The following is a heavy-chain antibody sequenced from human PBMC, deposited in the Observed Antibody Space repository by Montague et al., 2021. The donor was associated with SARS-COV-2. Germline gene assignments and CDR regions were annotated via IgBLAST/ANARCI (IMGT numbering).Heavy chain of an antibody. CDR3: VRDTGSAQAGFDA. CDR1: GDSVWSNTAA. V-gene: IGHV6-1*01. D-gene: IGHD4-17*01. J-gene: IGHJ4*02. CDR2: TNYRSKWTS. Sequence: CAISGDSVWSNTAAWKWIRQSPSGGLEWLGRTNYRSKWTSDYATXVEGRISIDPDTSKNQFFLHLRSVTPEDTGVYYCVRDTGSAQAGFDAWGQGTLVTVSS.